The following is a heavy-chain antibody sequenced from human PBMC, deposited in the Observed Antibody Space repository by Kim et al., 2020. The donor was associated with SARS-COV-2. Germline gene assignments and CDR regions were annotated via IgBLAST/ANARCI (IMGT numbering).Heavy chain of an antibody. D-gene: IGHD3-16*02. Sequence: GGSLRLSCAASGFTFSDYYMSWIRQAPGKGLEWVSYISSSSSYTNYADSVKGRFTISRDNAKNSLYLQMNSLRAEDTAVYYCARVAYDYVWGSYRDYYYYYCMDVWGQGTTVTVSS. CDR3: ARVAYDYVWGSYRDYYYYYCMDV. CDR2: ISSSSSYT. V-gene: IGHV3-11*05. CDR1: GFTFSDYY. J-gene: IGHJ6*02.